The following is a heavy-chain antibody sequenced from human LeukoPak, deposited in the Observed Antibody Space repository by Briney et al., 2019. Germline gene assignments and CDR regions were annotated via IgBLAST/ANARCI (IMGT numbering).Heavy chain of an antibody. V-gene: IGHV3-23*01. J-gene: IGHJ4*02. Sequence: GGSLRLSCVVSGFMSGSYPMTWVRQDPRKGLEWLSTVSGRGDSTYYAESVKGRFTISRDNSKNTLYLQMNSLRAEDTAVYYCAKDPARPYYYDFWSGYQYYFDYWGQGTLVTVSS. D-gene: IGHD3-3*01. CDR2: VSGRGDST. CDR1: GFMSGSYP. CDR3: AKDPARPYYYDFWSGYQYYFDY.